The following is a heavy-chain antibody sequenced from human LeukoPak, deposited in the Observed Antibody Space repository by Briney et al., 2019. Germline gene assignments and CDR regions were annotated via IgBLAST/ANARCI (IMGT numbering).Heavy chain of an antibody. J-gene: IGHJ4*02. CDR2: IYYSGST. V-gene: IGHV4-59*12. D-gene: IGHD5-18*01. CDR1: GGSISSYY. Sequence: SETLSLTCTVSGGSISSYYWSWIRQPPGKGLEWIGYIYYSGSTNYNPSLKSRVTISVDTSKNQFSLKLSSVTAADTAVYYCARGSARYSYGRGYYFDYWGQGTLVTVSS. CDR3: ARGSARYSYGRGYYFDY.